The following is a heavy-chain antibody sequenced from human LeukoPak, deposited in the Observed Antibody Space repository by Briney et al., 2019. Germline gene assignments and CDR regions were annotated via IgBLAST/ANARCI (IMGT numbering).Heavy chain of an antibody. D-gene: IGHD3-10*01. CDR2: ISSYNDNT. Sequence: ASVKVSCKASGYTFSNYGISWVRQAPGQGLEWMGWISSYNDNTNYAQKLQGRVTMTTDTSTSTAYMELRSLRAEDTAVYYCASPRYYGSGSYLGIFDYWGQGTLVTVSS. CDR3: ASPRYYGSGSYLGIFDY. J-gene: IGHJ4*02. CDR1: GYTFSNYG. V-gene: IGHV1-18*01.